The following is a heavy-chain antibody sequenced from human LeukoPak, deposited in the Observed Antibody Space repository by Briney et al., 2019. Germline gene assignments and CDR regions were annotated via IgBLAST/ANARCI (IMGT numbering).Heavy chain of an antibody. J-gene: IGHJ4*02. Sequence: GGSLSLSCAASGFTFTSYWMHWVRQVPGKGLVWIAHVSPDGRRTDYADSVKGRFTVSRDNTNHILYLQMNSLTADDTAVYYCARVLSYFGSGSYPAYWGQGTLVTVPS. CDR1: GFTFTSYW. D-gene: IGHD3-10*01. CDR2: VSPDGRRT. CDR3: ARVLSYFGSGSYPAY. V-gene: IGHV3-74*01.